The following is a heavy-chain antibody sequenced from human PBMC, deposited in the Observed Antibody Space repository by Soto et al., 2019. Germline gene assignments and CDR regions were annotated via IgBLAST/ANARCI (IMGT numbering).Heavy chain of an antibody. D-gene: IGHD2-21*02. CDR1: GGTFSSYA. Sequence: SVKVSCKASGGTFSSYAISWVRQAPGQGLEWMGGIIPIFGTANYAQKFQGRVTITADESTSTAYMELSSLRSEDTAVYYCAREGYCGGDCYNWFDPWGQGTLVTSPQ. J-gene: IGHJ5*02. CDR2: IIPIFGTA. V-gene: IGHV1-69*13. CDR3: AREGYCGGDCYNWFDP.